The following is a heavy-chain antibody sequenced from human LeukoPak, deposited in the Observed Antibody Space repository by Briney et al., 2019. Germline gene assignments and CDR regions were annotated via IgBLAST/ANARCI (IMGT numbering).Heavy chain of an antibody. CDR2: MNPNSGNT. V-gene: IGHV1-8*02. Sequence: ASVKVSCKASGYTFTSYYMHWVRHAPGQGLEWMGWMNPNSGNTGYAQKFQGRVTMTRNTSISTAYMELSSLRSEDTAVYYCAITGSAITMVRGEGDYYMDVWGKGATVTISS. CDR1: GYTFTSYY. D-gene: IGHD3-10*01. J-gene: IGHJ6*03. CDR3: AITGSAITMVRGEGDYYMDV.